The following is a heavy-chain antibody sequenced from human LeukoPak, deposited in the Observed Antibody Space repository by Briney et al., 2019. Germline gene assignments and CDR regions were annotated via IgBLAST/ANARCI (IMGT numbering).Heavy chain of an antibody. J-gene: IGHJ6*03. Sequence: GGSLRLSCAASGFTFSSYAMHWVRQAPGKGLGWVAVISYDGSNKYYADSVKGRFTISRDNSKNTLYLQMNSLRAEDTAVYYCARDGGVTIQPPRYYYYHMDVWGKGTTVTVSS. D-gene: IGHD3-3*01. CDR2: ISYDGSNK. CDR3: ARDGGVTIQPPRYYYYHMDV. CDR1: GFTFSSYA. V-gene: IGHV3-30*01.